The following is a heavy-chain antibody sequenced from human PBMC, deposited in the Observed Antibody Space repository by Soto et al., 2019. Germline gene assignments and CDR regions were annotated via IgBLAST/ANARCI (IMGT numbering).Heavy chain of an antibody. D-gene: IGHD3-16*01. Sequence: LRLSCAASGFSFSNYAMHWVRQAPGKGLEWLAIISYDGDNEYYADSVRGRFTISRDNSKNTLYLQTNNLRHEDTAVYYCAKDGGVFDCESPFCFAKAIGFWGQGSLVTVSS. CDR1: GFSFSNYA. V-gene: IGHV3-30*18. CDR2: ISYDGDNE. CDR3: AKDGGVFDCESPFCFAKAIGF. J-gene: IGHJ4*02.